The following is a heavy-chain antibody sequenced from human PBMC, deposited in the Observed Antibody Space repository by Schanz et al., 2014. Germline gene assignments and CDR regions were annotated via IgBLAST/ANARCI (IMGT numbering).Heavy chain of an antibody. J-gene: IGHJ4*02. Sequence: EVQLVASGGGLVQPGGSLRLSCAASGFTFSSYSMNWVRQAPGKGLEWVSYISSASSTINYADSVKGRFTISRDNSKNTLYLQMNSLRPEDTAVYYCARGGFGEVSYFDYWGQGTLVTVSS. CDR3: ARGGFGEVSYFDY. CDR1: GFTFSSYS. D-gene: IGHD3-10*01. CDR2: ISSASSTI. V-gene: IGHV3-48*01.